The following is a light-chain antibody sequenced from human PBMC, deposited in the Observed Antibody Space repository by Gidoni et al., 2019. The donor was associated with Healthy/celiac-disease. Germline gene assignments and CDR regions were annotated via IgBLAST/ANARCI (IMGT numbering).Light chain of an antibody. J-gene: IGLJ3*02. CDR1: SSNIGNNA. Sequence: QSVLTQPPSVSVAPRHRVTISCSGSSSNIGNNAVNWYQQLPGKAPKLLIYYDDLLPSGVSDRFSGSKSGTSASLAISGLQSEDEADYYCAAWDDSLNGHWVFGGGTKLTVL. CDR2: YDD. V-gene: IGLV1-36*01. CDR3: AAWDDSLNGHWV.